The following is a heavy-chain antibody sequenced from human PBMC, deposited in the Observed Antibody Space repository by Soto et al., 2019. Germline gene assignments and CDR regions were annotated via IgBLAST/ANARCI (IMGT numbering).Heavy chain of an antibody. CDR2: INHSGST. J-gene: IGHJ5*02. V-gene: IGHV4-34*01. D-gene: IGHD6-19*01. CDR1: GGSFSGYY. Sequence: PSDTLSLTCAVYGGSFSGYYWSWIRQPPGKGLEWIGGINHSGSTNYNPSLKSRVTISVDTSKNQFSLKLSSVTAADTAVYYCARGVIAVAGTGGLNWFDPWGQGTLVTVS. CDR3: ARGVIAVAGTGGLNWFDP.